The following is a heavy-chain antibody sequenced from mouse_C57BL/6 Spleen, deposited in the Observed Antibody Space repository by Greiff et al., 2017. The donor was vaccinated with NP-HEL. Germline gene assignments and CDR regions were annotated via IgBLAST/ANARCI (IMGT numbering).Heavy chain of an antibody. CDR3: IPTVVARYYAMDY. CDR2: IDPENGDT. V-gene: IGHV14-4*01. J-gene: IGHJ4*01. Sequence: VQLQQSGAELVRPGASVKLSCTASGFNIKDDYMHWVKQRPEQGLEWIGWIDPENGDTEYASKFQGKATITADTSSNTAYLQLSMLTSEDTAVYYGIPTVVARYYAMDYWGQGTSVTVSS. CDR1: GFNIKDDY. D-gene: IGHD1-1*01.